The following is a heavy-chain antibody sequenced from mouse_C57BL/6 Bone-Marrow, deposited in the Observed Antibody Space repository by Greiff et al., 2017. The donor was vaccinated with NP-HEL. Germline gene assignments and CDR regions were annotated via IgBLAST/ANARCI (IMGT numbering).Heavy chain of an antibody. D-gene: IGHD2-5*01. Sequence: VQLQQPGAELVKPGASVKMSCKASGYTFTSYWITWVKQRPGQGLEWIGDIYPGSGSTNYHEKFKSKATLTVDTSSSTAYMQLSSLTSEDYAVYYCARTDSNYEGFAYWGQGTLVTVSA. CDR3: ARTDSNYEGFAY. CDR2: IYPGSGST. J-gene: IGHJ3*01. CDR1: GYTFTSYW. V-gene: IGHV1-55*01.